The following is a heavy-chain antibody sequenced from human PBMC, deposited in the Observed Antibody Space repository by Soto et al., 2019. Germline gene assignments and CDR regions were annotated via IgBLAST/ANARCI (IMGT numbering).Heavy chain of an antibody. V-gene: IGHV3-48*03. CDR3: ANLAVVGAPA. Sequence: GGSLRLSCAASGFTFSSYEMNWVRQAPGKGLEWVSYISSSGSTIYYADSVKGRFTISRDNAKNSLYLQMNSLRAEDTAVYYCANLAVVGAPAWGQGTLVTVSS. J-gene: IGHJ5*02. D-gene: IGHD1-26*01. CDR2: ISSSGSTI. CDR1: GFTFSSYE.